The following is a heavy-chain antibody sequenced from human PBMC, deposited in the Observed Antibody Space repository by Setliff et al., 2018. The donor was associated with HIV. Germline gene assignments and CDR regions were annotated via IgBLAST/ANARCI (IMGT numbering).Heavy chain of an antibody. CDR1: GGSFSDYY. CDR2: IYTSGST. V-gene: IGHV4-59*10. J-gene: IGHJ4*02. Sequence: SETLSLTCGIYGGSFSDYYWSWIRQPAGKGLEWIGRIYTSGSTYYNPSLNSRVTISVDTSKNHFSLKLRSVTAADTAVYYCARHLLRGYIYIVFDYWGQGTLVTVSS. D-gene: IGHD5-18*01. CDR3: ARHLLRGYIYIVFDY.